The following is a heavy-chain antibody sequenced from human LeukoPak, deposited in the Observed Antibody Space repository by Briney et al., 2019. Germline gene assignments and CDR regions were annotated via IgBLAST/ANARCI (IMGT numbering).Heavy chain of an antibody. CDR3: AREPTTTRGGY. CDR2: VNTDGSNT. J-gene: IGHJ4*02. D-gene: IGHD1-1*01. V-gene: IGHV3-74*01. Sequence: AGGSLRLSCVTSGFTFSSYLMNWVRQAPGKGLVWVSRVNTDGSNTKYADSVKGRFTISRDNAKNTLYLQMNNLRDEDTAVYYCAREPTTTRGGYWGQGTLVTVSS. CDR1: GFTFSSYL.